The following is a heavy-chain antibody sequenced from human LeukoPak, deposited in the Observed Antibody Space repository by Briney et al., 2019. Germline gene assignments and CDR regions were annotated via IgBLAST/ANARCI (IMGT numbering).Heavy chain of an antibody. V-gene: IGHV4-4*02. Sequence: PSETLSLTCTVSGGSLSGSTWWNWVRQPPGKGLEWIGQIYHSGTTNYNPSLKSRVSISVDESKNQFSLNLTSVTAADTAVYFCARHPNYYGSGWGQGIQVTVSS. CDR1: GGSLSGSTW. D-gene: IGHD3-10*01. CDR2: IYHSGTT. CDR3: ARHPNYYGSG. J-gene: IGHJ4*02.